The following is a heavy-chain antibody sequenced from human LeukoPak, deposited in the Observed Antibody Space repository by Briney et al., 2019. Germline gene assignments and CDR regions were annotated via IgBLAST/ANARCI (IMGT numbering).Heavy chain of an antibody. Sequence: KTSETLSLTCAVYGGSFSGYYWSWIRQPPGKGLEWIGEINHSGSTDYNPSLKSRVTISVDTSKNQFSLKLSSVTAAGTAVYYCARGEPITIFGVVTNDDYWGQGTLVTVSS. CDR3: ARGEPITIFGVVTNDDY. CDR2: INHSGST. J-gene: IGHJ4*02. V-gene: IGHV4-34*01. CDR1: GGSFSGYY. D-gene: IGHD3-3*01.